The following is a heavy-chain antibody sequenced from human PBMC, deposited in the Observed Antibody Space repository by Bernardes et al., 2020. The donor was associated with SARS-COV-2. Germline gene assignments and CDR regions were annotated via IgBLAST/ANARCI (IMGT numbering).Heavy chain of an antibody. J-gene: IGHJ4*02. CDR1: GFSLSTSW. D-gene: IGHD4-4*01. CDR3: ARAGYYRFDY. V-gene: IGHV3-74*01. Sequence: GGSLLLSCVGSGFSLSTSWMHWVRQAPGTGLVWVARTNSDGSDINYADSVKGRFTISRDNAKNTLFLQMNSLRVEDTAVYYCARAGYYRFDYWGQGTLVTGSS. CDR2: TNSDGSDI.